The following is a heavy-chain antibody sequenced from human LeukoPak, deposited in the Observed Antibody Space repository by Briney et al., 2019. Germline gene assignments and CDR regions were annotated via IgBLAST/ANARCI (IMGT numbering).Heavy chain of an antibody. Sequence: SETLSLTCTVSGGSISSYYWGWIRQPPGKGLEWIGYIYYSGSTNYNPSLKSRVTISVDTSKNQFSLKLSSVTAADTAVYYCARSPNCGGDCYAFDYWGQGTLVTVSS. D-gene: IGHD2-21*02. J-gene: IGHJ4*02. CDR3: ARSPNCGGDCYAFDY. V-gene: IGHV4-59*01. CDR1: GGSISSYY. CDR2: IYYSGST.